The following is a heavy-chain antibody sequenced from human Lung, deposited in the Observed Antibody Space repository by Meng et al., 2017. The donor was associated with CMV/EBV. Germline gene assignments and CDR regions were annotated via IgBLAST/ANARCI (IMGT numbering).Heavy chain of an antibody. Sequence: QVQLVQSGAEVKKPGASVKVSCQASGYTFTSYAMHWVRQAPGQRLEWMGWINAGNGNTKYSQRFQGRVTITRDTSASTAYMELSSLRSEDTTVYYCARAGYDSSGYYPQPFDYWGQGTLVTVSS. CDR3: ARAGYDSSGYYPQPFDY. CDR2: INAGNGNT. CDR1: GYTFTSYA. J-gene: IGHJ4*02. V-gene: IGHV1-3*01. D-gene: IGHD3-22*01.